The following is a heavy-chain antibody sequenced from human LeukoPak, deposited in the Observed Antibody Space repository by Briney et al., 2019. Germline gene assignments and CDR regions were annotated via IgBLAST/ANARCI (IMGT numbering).Heavy chain of an antibody. D-gene: IGHD6-13*01. CDR1: GFTFNDSA. V-gene: IGHV3-30*18. J-gene: IGHJ4*02. CDR2: ISYDGSNK. Sequence: GGSLRLSCTVSGFTFNDSAIHWVRQASGKGLEWVAVISYDGSNKYYADSVKGRFTISRDNSKNTLYLQMDSLRAEDTAVYYCAKGAVSSWYGSTFDYWGQGTLVTVSS. CDR3: AKGAVSSWYGSTFDY.